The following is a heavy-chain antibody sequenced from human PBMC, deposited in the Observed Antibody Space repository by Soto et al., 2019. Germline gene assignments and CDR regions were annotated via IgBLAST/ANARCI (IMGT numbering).Heavy chain of an antibody. D-gene: IGHD6-6*01. CDR1: GDSISSTNYY. J-gene: IGHJ6*02. CDR2: VFYSGST. Sequence: PSETLSLTCSVSGDSISSTNYYWGWIRQPPGKGLEWVGTVFYSGSTYYSPSLKGRVTISLDKPKNQFSLSLTSVTAADTAVYYCVRHGNVPARPFCYYGMDVWGQGTTVTVSS. CDR3: VRHGNVPARPFCYYGMDV. V-gene: IGHV4-39*01.